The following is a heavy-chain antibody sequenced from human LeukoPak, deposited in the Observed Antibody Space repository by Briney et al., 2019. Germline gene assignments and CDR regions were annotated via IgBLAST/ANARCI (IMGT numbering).Heavy chain of an antibody. Sequence: PGGSLRLSCAASGFTFSSYAMSWVRQAPGKGLEWVSAITGSSGSTYYADSVKGRFTISRDNSKNTLYLQMNSLRAEDTAVYYCARAMRQWLIDYYYGMDVWGQGTTVTVSS. CDR1: GFTFSSYA. D-gene: IGHD6-19*01. V-gene: IGHV3-23*01. J-gene: IGHJ6*02. CDR2: ITGSSGST. CDR3: ARAMRQWLIDYYYGMDV.